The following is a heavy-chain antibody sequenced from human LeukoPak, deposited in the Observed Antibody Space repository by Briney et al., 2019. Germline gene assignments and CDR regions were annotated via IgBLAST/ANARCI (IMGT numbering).Heavy chain of an antibody. D-gene: IGHD6-13*01. J-gene: IGHJ4*02. CDR3: AIDSSSWSY. V-gene: IGHV3-21*01. CDR1: GFTFSHYS. CDR2: ISGNSNSI. Sequence: GGSLRLSCAVSGFTFSHYSMNWVRQAPGKGLEWVSSISGNSNSIYYADSVKGRFTISRDNAKNSLYLQMNSLRAEDTAVYYCAIDSSSWSYWGQGTLVTVSS.